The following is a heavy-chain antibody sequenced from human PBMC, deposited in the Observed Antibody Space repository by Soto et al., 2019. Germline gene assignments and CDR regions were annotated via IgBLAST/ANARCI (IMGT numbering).Heavy chain of an antibody. CDR3: ASSPHKDSRPDY. Sequence: PGGSLRLSCAASGFTFSSYWISWVRQAPGRGLEWMANIKYDGSEKYYVDSVKGRLTISRDNAKNSLYLQMNSLRADDTAVYYCASSPHKDSRPDYWGQGTLVTVSS. CDR1: GFTFSSYW. CDR2: IKYDGSEK. D-gene: IGHD3-22*01. J-gene: IGHJ4*02. V-gene: IGHV3-7*03.